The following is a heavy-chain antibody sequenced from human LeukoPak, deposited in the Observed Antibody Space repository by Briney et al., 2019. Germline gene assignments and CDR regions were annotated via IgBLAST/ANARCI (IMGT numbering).Heavy chain of an antibody. D-gene: IGHD3-10*01. CDR3: ARVFAVVRGVITYFDY. V-gene: IGHV3-21*01. J-gene: IGHJ4*02. Sequence: PGGSLRLSCAASGSTFSSYSMNWVRQAPGKGLEWVSSISSSSSYIYYADSVKGRFTISRDNAKNSLYLQMNSLRAEDTAVYYCARVFAVVRGVITYFDYWGQGTLVTVSS. CDR1: GSTFSSYS. CDR2: ISSSSSYI.